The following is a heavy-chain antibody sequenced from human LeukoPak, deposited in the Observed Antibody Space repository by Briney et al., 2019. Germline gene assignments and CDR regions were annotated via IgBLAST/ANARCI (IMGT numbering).Heavy chain of an antibody. Sequence: QPGGSLRLSCAASGFTFSDSAVHWVRQAPGKGLEWVGRIQSKANSYATAYAASVKGRFTISRDDSNNTAFLQVNSLKIEDTAVYYCARHEDTIDYWGQGTLVTVSS. D-gene: IGHD2-15*01. V-gene: IGHV3-73*01. CDR2: IQSKANSYAT. CDR3: ARHEDTIDY. CDR1: GFTFSDSA. J-gene: IGHJ4*02.